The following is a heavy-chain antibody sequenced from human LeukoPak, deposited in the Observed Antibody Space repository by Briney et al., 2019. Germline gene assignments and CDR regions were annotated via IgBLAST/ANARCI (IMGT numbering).Heavy chain of an antibody. CDR2: IYYSGST. V-gene: IGHV4-31*03. CDR1: GGSISRGGYY. J-gene: IGHJ4*02. Sequence: ALSLTRTVSGGSISRGGYYGNWGRQHPGKGPEWVGYIYYSGSTYYNPSLKSRVTISVDTSKNQFSLKLSSVTAADTAVYYCAREGKAGRQLGANWGQGTLVTVSS. D-gene: IGHD5-18*01. CDR3: AREGKAGRQLGAN.